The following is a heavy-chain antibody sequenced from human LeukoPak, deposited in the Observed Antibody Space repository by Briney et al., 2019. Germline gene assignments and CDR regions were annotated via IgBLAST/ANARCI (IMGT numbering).Heavy chain of an antibody. D-gene: IGHD4-17*01. J-gene: IGHJ4*02. V-gene: IGHV3-21*01. Sequence: GGSLRLSCAASEFSFSSYEMNWVRQAPGKGLEWVSSISSSSSYIYYADSVKGRFTISRDNAKNSLYLQMNSLRAEDTAVYYCARDAPDYDYGDYLAYFDYWGQGTLVTVSS. CDR3: ARDAPDYDYGDYLAYFDY. CDR1: EFSFSSYE. CDR2: ISSSSSYI.